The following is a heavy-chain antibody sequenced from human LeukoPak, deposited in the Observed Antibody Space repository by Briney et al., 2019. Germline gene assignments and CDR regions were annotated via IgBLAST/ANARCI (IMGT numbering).Heavy chain of an antibody. CDR2: TNSDGTTT. Sequence: GGSLRLSCAASGFXFSSYWMHWVRQAPGKGLVWVSRTNSDGTTTTYADSVKGRFTISTDNAKNTLYLQMNSLRAEDTAVYYCARLRAGYSVFDYWGQGTLVTVSS. CDR1: GFXFSSYW. CDR3: ARLRAGYSVFDY. J-gene: IGHJ4*02. D-gene: IGHD6-13*01. V-gene: IGHV3-74*01.